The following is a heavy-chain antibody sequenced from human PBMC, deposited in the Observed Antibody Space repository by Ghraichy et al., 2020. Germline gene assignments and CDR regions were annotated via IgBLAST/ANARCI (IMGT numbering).Heavy chain of an antibody. CDR1: RFTFSSYA. J-gene: IGHJ4*02. V-gene: IGHV3-23*01. D-gene: IGHD6-19*01. CDR2: ISDRGGST. CDR3: AKPKSTGWGDFDF. Sequence: GGSLRLSCVASRFTFSSYAMSWVRQAPGKGLEWVSTISDRGGSTYYADSVKGRFTISRDNSKNTLYLLLTSLRAEDTALYYCAKPKSTGWGDFDFWGRGTLVTVSS.